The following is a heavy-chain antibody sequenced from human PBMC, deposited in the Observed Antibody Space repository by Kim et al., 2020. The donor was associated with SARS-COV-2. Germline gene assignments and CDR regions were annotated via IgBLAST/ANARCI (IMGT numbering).Heavy chain of an antibody. CDR2: IYYSGST. J-gene: IGHJ4*02. Sequence: SETLSLTCTVSGGSISSYYWSWIRQPPGKGLEWIGYIYYSGSTNYNPSLKSRVTISVDTSKNQFSLKLSSVTAADTAVYYCARGGSGYSLGYWGQGTLVTVSS. V-gene: IGHV4-59*13. CDR1: GGSISSYY. D-gene: IGHD3-22*01. CDR3: ARGGSGYSLGY.